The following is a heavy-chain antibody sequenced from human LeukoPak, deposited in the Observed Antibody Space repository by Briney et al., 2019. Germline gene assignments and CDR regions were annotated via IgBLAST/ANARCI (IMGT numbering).Heavy chain of an antibody. J-gene: IGHJ3*02. D-gene: IGHD1-26*01. CDR1: GDSISSYY. Sequence: PSETLSLTCTVSGDSISSYYWSWIRQPAGKGLEWIGRIYTSGSTNYNPSLKSRVTMSVDTSKNQFSLKLYSVTAADTAMYYCAREDSAISDNAFDIWGQGTLVTISS. V-gene: IGHV4-4*07. CDR3: AREDSAISDNAFDI. CDR2: IYTSGST.